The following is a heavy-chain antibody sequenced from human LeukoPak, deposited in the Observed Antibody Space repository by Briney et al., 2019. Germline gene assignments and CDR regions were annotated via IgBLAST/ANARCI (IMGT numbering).Heavy chain of an antibody. D-gene: IGHD3-9*01. CDR2: IYYSGNT. CDR3: ARGRGAPFDILTGFWYYYYYMDV. J-gene: IGHJ6*03. Sequence: SETLSLTCTVSGDSISTSNSYWGWIRQPPGKGLEWIGSIYYSGNTYYNASLKSRVTISVDTSKNQFSLKLSSVTAADTAVYYCARGRGAPFDILTGFWYYYYYMDVWGKGTTVTVSS. CDR1: GDSISTSNSY. V-gene: IGHV4-39*01.